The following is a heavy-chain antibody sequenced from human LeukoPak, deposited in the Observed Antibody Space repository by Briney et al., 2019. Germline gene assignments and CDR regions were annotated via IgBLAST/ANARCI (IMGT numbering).Heavy chain of an antibody. D-gene: IGHD6-19*01. Sequence: PSETLSLTCSVSGGSVSSYYWSWIRQSPGKGLEWIGYIHNSGRTNYNPSLKGRVTGFVDTSKNQFSLKLNSVTAADTAVYFCARQVVAVAGTGYFDYWGQGTLVTVSS. V-gene: IGHV4-59*08. CDR3: ARQVVAVAGTGYFDY. J-gene: IGHJ4*02. CDR2: IHNSGRT. CDR1: GGSVSSYY.